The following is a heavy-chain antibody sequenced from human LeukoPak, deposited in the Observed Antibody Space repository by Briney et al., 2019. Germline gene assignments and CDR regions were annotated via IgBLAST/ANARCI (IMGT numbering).Heavy chain of an antibody. CDR3: ARGGSGFDP. V-gene: IGHV4-38-2*02. J-gene: IGHJ5*02. CDR2: INHSGST. CDR1: GYSISSGYY. Sequence: SETLSLTCTVSGYSISSGYYWAWIRQPPGKGLEWIGEINHSGSTNYNPSLKSRVTISVDTSKNQFSLKLSSVTAADTAVYYCARGGSGFDPWGQGTLVTVSS. D-gene: IGHD2-15*01.